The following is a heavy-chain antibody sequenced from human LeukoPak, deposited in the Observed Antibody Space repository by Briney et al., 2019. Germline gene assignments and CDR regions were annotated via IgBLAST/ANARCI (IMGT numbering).Heavy chain of an antibody. Sequence: GGSLRLSCAASGFTFSSYAMSWVRQAPGKGLEWVSAISGSGGSTYYADSVKGRFTISRDNSKNTLYLQMNSLRAEDTAVYYCAKDVGKRRITIFGVVIRGMDVWAKGPRSPSP. CDR3: AKDVGKRRITIFGVVIRGMDV. V-gene: IGHV3-23*01. CDR2: ISGSGGST. J-gene: IGHJ6*02. CDR1: GFTFSSYA. D-gene: IGHD3-3*01.